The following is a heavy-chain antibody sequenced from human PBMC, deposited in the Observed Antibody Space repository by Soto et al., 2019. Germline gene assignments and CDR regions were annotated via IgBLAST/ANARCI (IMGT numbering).Heavy chain of an antibody. V-gene: IGHV4-30-4*01. Sequence: SETLSLTCTVSGGSISSGDYYWSWIRQPPGRGLEWIGYIYYSGSTYYNPSLKSRVTISVDTSKNQFSLKLSSVTAADTAVYYCARGERYSGSYFDYWGQGTLVTVSS. CDR3: ARGERYSGSYFDY. CDR2: IYYSGST. D-gene: IGHD1-26*01. CDR1: GGSISSGDYY. J-gene: IGHJ4*02.